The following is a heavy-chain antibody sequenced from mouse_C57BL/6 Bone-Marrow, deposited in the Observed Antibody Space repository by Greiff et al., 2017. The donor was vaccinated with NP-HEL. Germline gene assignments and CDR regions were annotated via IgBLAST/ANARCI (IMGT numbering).Heavy chain of an antibody. CDR1: GYTFTSYG. J-gene: IGHJ1*03. V-gene: IGHV1-81*01. CDR2: IYPRSGNT. CDR3: ARSRRYFDV. Sequence: QVQLQQSGAELARPGASVKLSCKASGYTFTSYGISWVKQRTGQGLEWIGEIYPRSGNTYYNEKFKGKATLTAEKSSSTAYMELRSLTSEDSAVYFCARSRRYFDVWGTGTTVTVSS.